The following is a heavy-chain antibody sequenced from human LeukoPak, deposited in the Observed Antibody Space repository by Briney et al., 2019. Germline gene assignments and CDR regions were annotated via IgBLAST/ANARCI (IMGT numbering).Heavy chain of an antibody. Sequence: ASVKVSSKASGYTFTSYGISWVRQAPGQGLEWMGWISAYNGNTNYVQKLQGRVTMTTDTSTSTAYMELRSLRSDDTAVYYCARDRGSRVYDFWSGPYGMDVWGQGTTVTVSS. CDR2: ISAYNGNT. J-gene: IGHJ6*02. CDR3: ARDRGSRVYDFWSGPYGMDV. V-gene: IGHV1-18*01. D-gene: IGHD3-3*01. CDR1: GYTFTSYG.